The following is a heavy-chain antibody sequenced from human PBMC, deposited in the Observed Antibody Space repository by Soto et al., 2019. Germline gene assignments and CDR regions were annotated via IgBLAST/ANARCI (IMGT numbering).Heavy chain of an antibody. D-gene: IGHD2-21*01. J-gene: IGHJ3*01. CDR1: GFTFSNYW. CDR2: INSEGGST. CDR3: TRGPPSSEGNCYARGAVDC. Sequence: VQLVESGGGLVHPGGSLRLSCAASGFTFSNYWMHWVRQAPGKGLVWVSRINSEGGSTAYADSVKGRFTISRDNADKTMFLQMNSVRAEDMAVSYCTRGPPSSEGNCYARGAVDCWGQGTMVTVSS. V-gene: IGHV3-74*01.